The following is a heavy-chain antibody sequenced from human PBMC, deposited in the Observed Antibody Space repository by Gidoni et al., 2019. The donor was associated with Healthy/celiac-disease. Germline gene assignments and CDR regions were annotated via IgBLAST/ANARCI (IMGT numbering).Heavy chain of an antibody. J-gene: IGHJ3*02. CDR2: IRGSGGST. V-gene: IGHV3-23*01. D-gene: IGHD1-26*01. CDR1: GFSSRCYA. Sequence: EVQLLESLGGLVQPGASLRLSCTASGFSSRCYAMSCVRQAPGKGLEWVSAIRGSGGSTYNEDSVKGRFTISRDNSKNTLYLQMNSLRAEDTAVYYCAKDSGIVGAYNAFDIWGQGTMVTVSS. CDR3: AKDSGIVGAYNAFDI.